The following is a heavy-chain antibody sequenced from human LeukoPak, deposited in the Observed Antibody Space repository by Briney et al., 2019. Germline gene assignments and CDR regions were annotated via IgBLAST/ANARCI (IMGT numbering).Heavy chain of an antibody. CDR2: IYPGDSDT. D-gene: IGHD3-16*02. CDR3: ARQEITFGGVIVVFDY. Sequence: KPGESLKISCKGSGYSFTSYWIGWVRQMPGKGLEWMGIIYPGDSDTRYSPSFQGQVTISADKSISTAYLQWSSLKASDTAMYYCARQEITFGGVIVVFDYWGQGTLVTVSS. CDR1: GYSFTSYW. J-gene: IGHJ4*02. V-gene: IGHV5-51*01.